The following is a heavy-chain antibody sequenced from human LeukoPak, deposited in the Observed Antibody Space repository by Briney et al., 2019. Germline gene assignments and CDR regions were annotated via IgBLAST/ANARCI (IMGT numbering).Heavy chain of an antibody. CDR3: AIAYCGGDCYTDYYYGMDV. CDR2: IIPIFGTA. V-gene: IGHV1-69*13. J-gene: IGHJ6*02. D-gene: IGHD2-21*02. CDR1: GGTFISYA. Sequence: SVKVSCKASGGTFISYAISWVRQAPGQGLEWMGGIIPIFGTANYAQKFQGRVTITADESTSTAYMELSSLRSEDTAVYYCAIAYCGGDCYTDYYYGMDVWGQGTTVTVSS.